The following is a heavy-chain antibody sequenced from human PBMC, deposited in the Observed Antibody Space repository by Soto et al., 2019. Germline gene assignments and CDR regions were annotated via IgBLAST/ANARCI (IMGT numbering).Heavy chain of an antibody. V-gene: IGHV2-5*02. CDR1: GFSLSTSGVG. CDR2: IYWADDK. Sequence: QITLKESGPTLVKPTQTLTLTCTFSGFSLSTSGVGVGWIRQPPGTALEWLALIYWADDKRYSPSLKSRLTISDDTTTTQVVLTMTNMDPVDTTTYFCAHRRPRGSREAGSSLHYWGQGTLVTVSS. J-gene: IGHJ4*02. CDR3: AHRRPRGSREAGSSLHY. D-gene: IGHD6-13*01.